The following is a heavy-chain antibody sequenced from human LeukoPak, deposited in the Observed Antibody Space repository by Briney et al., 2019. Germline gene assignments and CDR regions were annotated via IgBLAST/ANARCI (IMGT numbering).Heavy chain of an antibody. CDR2: IYHSGST. Sequence: SETLSLTCTVSGYSISSGYYWGWIRQPPGKGLEWIGSIYHSGSTYYNPSLKSRVTISVDTSKNQFSLQLNSVTPEDTAVYYCARDSYSNSWAHFDYWGQGTLVTVSS. D-gene: IGHD6-6*01. J-gene: IGHJ4*02. CDR3: ARDSYSNSWAHFDY. CDR1: GYSISSGYY. V-gene: IGHV4-38-2*02.